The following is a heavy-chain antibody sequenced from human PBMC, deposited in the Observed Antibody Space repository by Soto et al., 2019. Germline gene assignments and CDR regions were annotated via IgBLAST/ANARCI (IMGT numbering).Heavy chain of an antibody. D-gene: IGHD2-15*01. Sequence: GGSLRLSCAASGFTVSSNYMSWVRQAPGKGLEWVSVIYSGGSTYYADSVKGRFTISRHNSKNTLYLQMNSLRAEDTAVYYCAREIGYCSGGSCYGNAFDIWGQGTMVTVSS. V-gene: IGHV3-53*04. J-gene: IGHJ3*02. CDR2: IYSGGST. CDR1: GFTVSSNY. CDR3: AREIGYCSGGSCYGNAFDI.